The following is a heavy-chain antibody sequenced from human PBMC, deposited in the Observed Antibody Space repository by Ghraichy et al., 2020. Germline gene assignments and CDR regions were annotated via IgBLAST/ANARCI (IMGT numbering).Heavy chain of an antibody. D-gene: IGHD6-19*01. CDR1: GFTFSSYA. CDR3: ARDQGLAAADSSYYYYGMDV. J-gene: IGHJ6*02. CDR2: ISYDGSNK. Sequence: GGSLRLSCAASGFTFSSYAMHWVRQAPGKGLEWVAVISYDGSNKYYADSVKGRFTISRDNSKNTLYLQMNSLRAEDTAVYYCARDQGLAAADSSYYYYGMDVWGQGTTVTVAS. V-gene: IGHV3-30*04.